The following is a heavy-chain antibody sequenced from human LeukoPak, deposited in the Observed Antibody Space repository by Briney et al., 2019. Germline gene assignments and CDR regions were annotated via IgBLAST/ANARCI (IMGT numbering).Heavy chain of an antibody. D-gene: IGHD6-19*01. V-gene: IGHV3-23*01. CDR3: AKEAAVAGNY. CDR2: ISGSGGST. Sequence: GGSLRLSCAASGFTVSSNYMSWVRQAPGKGPEWVSAISGSGGSTYYADSVKGRFTISRDNSKNTLYLQMNSLRAEDTAVYYCAKEAAVAGNYWGQGTLVTVSS. J-gene: IGHJ4*02. CDR1: GFTVSSNY.